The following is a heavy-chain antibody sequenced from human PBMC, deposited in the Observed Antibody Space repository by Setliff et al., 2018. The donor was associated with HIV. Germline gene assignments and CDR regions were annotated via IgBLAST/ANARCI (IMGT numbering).Heavy chain of an antibody. V-gene: IGHV4-4*07. CDR2: IHTSGST. J-gene: IGHJ6*02. D-gene: IGHD1-26*01. Sequence: KASETLSLTCSVSGDSISGYYWSWIRQPAGRGLEWTGRIHTSGSTNYNPSLKTRVTLSVDTSKNQFSLRLSSVTAADTAVYYCARGYSGYVGFTSMDVWGQGTTVTVSS. CDR1: GDSISGYY. CDR3: ARGYSGYVGFTSMDV.